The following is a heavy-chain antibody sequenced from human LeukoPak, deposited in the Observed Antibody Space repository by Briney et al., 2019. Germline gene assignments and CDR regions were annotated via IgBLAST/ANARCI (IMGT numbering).Heavy chain of an antibody. V-gene: IGHV1-69*04. CDR2: IIPILGIA. CDR3: ARRDYGSGSYVYGMDV. D-gene: IGHD3-10*01. Sequence: ASVKVSCKASGGTFSSYAISWVRQAPGHGLEWMGRIIPILGIANYAQKFQGRVTITADKSTSTAYMELSSLRSDDTAVYYCARRDYGSGSYVYGMDVWGQGTTVTVSS. CDR1: GGTFSSYA. J-gene: IGHJ6*02.